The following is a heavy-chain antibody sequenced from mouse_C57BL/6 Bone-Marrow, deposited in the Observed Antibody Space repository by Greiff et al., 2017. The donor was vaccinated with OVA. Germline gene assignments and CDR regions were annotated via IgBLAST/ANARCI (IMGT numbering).Heavy chain of an antibody. CDR1: GYSITSGYY. D-gene: IGHD2-3*01. Sequence: VQLQESGPGLVKPSQSLSLTCSVTGYSITSGYYWNWIRQFPGNKLEWMGYISYDGSNNYNPSLKNRISITRDTSKNQFFLKLNSVTTEDTATYYCAREGDGYYSWFAYWGQGTLVTVSA. CDR3: AREGDGYYSWFAY. J-gene: IGHJ3*01. CDR2: ISYDGSN. V-gene: IGHV3-6*01.